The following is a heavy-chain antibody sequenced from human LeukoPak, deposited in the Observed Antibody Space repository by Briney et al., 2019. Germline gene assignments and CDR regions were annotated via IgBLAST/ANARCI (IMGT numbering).Heavy chain of an antibody. Sequence: GESLKISCKGSGYSFTSYWIGWVRQMPGKGLEWMGIIYPGDTDTRYSPSFQGQVTISADKSISTAYLQWSSLKASDTAMYYCAISTMVRGVILGYFDYWGRGTLVTVSS. J-gene: IGHJ4*02. CDR1: GYSFTSYW. CDR3: AISTMVRGVILGYFDY. D-gene: IGHD3-10*01. CDR2: IYPGDTDT. V-gene: IGHV5-51*01.